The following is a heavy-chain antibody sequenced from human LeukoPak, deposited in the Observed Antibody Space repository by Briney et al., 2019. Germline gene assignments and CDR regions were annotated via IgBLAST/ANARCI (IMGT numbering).Heavy chain of an antibody. V-gene: IGHV1-18*04. CDR1: GYTFTSNY. J-gene: IGHJ4*02. CDR2: ISGYNGNT. CDR3: ARSSHRDGDTFDY. D-gene: IGHD3-10*01. Sequence: GASVKVSCKAFGYTFTSNYMHWVRQAPGQGLEWMGWISGYNGNTNYAQKLQGRVTMTTDPSTTTAYMELRSLRSDDTAVYYCARSSHRDGDTFDYWGQGTLVTVSS.